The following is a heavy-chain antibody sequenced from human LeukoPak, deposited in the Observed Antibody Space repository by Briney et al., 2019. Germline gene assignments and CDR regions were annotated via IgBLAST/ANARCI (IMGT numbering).Heavy chain of an antibody. V-gene: IGHV7-4-1*02. Sequence: ASVKVSCKASGYTFTSYGISWVRQAPGQGLEWMGWINTNTGNPTYAQGFTRRFVFSLDTSVSTHLLQINSLKAEDTAVYYCARGDSKASDYWGQGTLVTVSS. CDR2: INTNTGNP. CDR1: GYTFTSYG. J-gene: IGHJ4*02. CDR3: ARGDSKASDY. D-gene: IGHD3-22*01.